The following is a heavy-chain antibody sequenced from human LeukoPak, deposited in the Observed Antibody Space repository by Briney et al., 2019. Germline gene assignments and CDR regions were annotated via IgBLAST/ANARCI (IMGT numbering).Heavy chain of an antibody. CDR1: GFTLTSYG. J-gene: IGHJ6*03. D-gene: IGHD3-10*01. Sequence: GGSLRLSCPASGFTLTSYGMSWVRQAPGKGLDWVSGISESVGSTHYADSVKGRFTISRDDSKNTLYLQMNSLRAEDTAVYYCAKEGRRNFGSGSYYEGNFMDVWGKGTTVTVSS. CDR3: AKEGRRNFGSGSYYEGNFMDV. CDR2: ISESVGST. V-gene: IGHV3-23*01.